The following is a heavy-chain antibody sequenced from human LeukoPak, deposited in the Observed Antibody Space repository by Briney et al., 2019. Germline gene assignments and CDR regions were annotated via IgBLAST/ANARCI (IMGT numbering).Heavy chain of an antibody. J-gene: IGHJ4*02. CDR3: ARDSLAGNVDY. D-gene: IGHD1-14*01. CDR1: GGSISSYH. V-gene: IGHV4-59*01. Sequence: SETLSLTCTVSGGSISSYHWSWIRQPPGKGLEWIGYIYYSGSTNYNPSLKSRVTISVDTSKNQFSLKLSSVTAADTAVYYCARDSLAGNVDYWGQETLVTVSS. CDR2: IYYSGST.